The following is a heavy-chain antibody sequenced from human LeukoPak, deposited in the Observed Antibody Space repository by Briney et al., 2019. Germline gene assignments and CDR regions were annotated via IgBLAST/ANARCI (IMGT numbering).Heavy chain of an antibody. D-gene: IGHD6-13*01. J-gene: IGHJ6*02. Sequence: GGSPRLSCAASGFTFSSYIMNWVCPAPGKGLEWVSSISSSSSYIYYADSVKGRFTISRDNAQKSLYLQMNSLRAEDTAVYYCARDRSSSGHYYYGMDVWGQGTTVTVAS. CDR2: ISSSSSYI. CDR1: GFTFSSYI. V-gene: IGHV3-21*01. CDR3: ARDRSSSGHYYYGMDV.